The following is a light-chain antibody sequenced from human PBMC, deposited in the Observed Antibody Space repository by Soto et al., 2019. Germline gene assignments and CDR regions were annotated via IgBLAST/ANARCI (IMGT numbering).Light chain of an antibody. Sequence: QSVLTQPPSVSGAPGQRVTISFTGSSSNIGAGYDVHWYQQLPGTAPNLLIYGNSNRPSGVPDRFSGSKSGTSAPLAITGPQAEDEADYDCQSYDSSMSGSVVFGGGTKLTVL. CDR1: SSNIGAGYD. V-gene: IGLV1-40*01. CDR2: GNS. CDR3: QSYDSSMSGSVV. J-gene: IGLJ2*01.